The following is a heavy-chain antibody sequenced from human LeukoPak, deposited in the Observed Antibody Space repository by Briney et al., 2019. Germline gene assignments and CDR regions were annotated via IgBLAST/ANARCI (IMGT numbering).Heavy chain of an antibody. D-gene: IGHD3-10*01. Sequence: SETLSLTCTVSGGSISSYYWSWIRQPPGKGLEWIGYIYYGGSTNYNPSLKSRVTISVDTSKNQFSLKLSSVTAADTAVYYCARSGDLLDYWGQGTLVTVSS. CDR3: ARSGDLLDY. V-gene: IGHV4-59*01. J-gene: IGHJ4*02. CDR1: GGSISSYY. CDR2: IYYGGST.